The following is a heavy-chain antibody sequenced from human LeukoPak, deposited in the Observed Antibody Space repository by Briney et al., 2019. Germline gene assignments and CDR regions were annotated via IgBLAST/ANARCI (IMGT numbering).Heavy chain of an antibody. CDR3: AREADYGDSYYYYGMDV. J-gene: IGHJ6*02. D-gene: IGHD4-17*01. CDR2: ISYDGSNK. V-gene: IGHV3-30-3*01. Sequence: GRSLRLSCAASGFTFSSYAMHWVRQAPGKGLEWVAVISYDGSNKYYADPVKGRFTISRDNSKNTLYLQMNSLRAEDTAVYYCAREADYGDSYYYYGMDVWGQGTTVTVSS. CDR1: GFTFSSYA.